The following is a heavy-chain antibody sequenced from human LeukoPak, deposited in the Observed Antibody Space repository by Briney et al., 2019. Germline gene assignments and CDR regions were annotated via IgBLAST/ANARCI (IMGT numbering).Heavy chain of an antibody. CDR1: GGSFSGYY. V-gene: IGHV4-34*01. D-gene: IGHD3-9*01. CDR2: INHSGST. CDR3: ARGEILTGYPCAFDI. Sequence: SETLSLTCAVYGGSFSGYYWSWIRQPPGKGLEWIGEINHSGSTNYNPSLKSRVTISVDKSKNQFSLKLSSVTAADTAVYYCARGEILTGYPCAFDIWGQGTMVTVSS. J-gene: IGHJ3*02.